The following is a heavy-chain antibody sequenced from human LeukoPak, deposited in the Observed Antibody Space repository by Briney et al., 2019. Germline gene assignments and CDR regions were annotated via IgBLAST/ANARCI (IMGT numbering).Heavy chain of an antibody. V-gene: IGHV5-51*01. CDR2: IYPGDSDT. CDR3: ARHTRGSYHAPLDY. J-gene: IGHJ4*02. D-gene: IGHD1-26*01. Sequence: GESLKISCKGSGYSFTSYWSAGARQMPGKGLEWMGIIYPGDSDTRYSPSFQGQVTISADKSISTAYLQWSSLKASDTAMYYCARHTRGSYHAPLDYWGQGSLVTVSS. CDR1: GYSFTSYW.